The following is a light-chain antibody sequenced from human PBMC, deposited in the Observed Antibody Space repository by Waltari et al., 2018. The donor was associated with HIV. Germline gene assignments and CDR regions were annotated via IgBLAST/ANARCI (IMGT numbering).Light chain of an antibody. J-gene: IGLJ3*02. CDR3: SAWDSSLSAWV. CDR1: RNNVGYQG. V-gene: IGLV10-54*01. Sequence: QAGLSQPPSVSKGLRQTATLTCTGNRNNVGYQGAAWLQQHQGNPPKLLSYRNNNRPSGISERLSASRSGNTASLTITGLQPEDEADYYCSAWDSSLSAWVFGGGTKLTVL. CDR2: RNN.